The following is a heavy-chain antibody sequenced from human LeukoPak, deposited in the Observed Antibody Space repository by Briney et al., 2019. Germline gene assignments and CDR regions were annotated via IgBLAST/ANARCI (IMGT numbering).Heavy chain of an antibody. CDR2: ISSSSSTI. Sequence: PGGSLRLSCAASGFTFSSYSMNWVRQAPGRGLEWVSYISSSSSTIYYADSVKGRFTISRDNAKNSLYLQINSLRAEDTAVYYCASTIFGVAPYFDYWGQGTLVTVSS. CDR1: GFTFSSYS. J-gene: IGHJ4*02. CDR3: ASTIFGVAPYFDY. V-gene: IGHV3-48*01. D-gene: IGHD3-3*01.